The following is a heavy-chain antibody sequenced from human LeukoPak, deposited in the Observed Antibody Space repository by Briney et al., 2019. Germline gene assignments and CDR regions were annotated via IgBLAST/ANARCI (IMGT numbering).Heavy chain of an antibody. CDR3: ASDLGGGGPFDY. V-gene: IGHV1-69*01. D-gene: IGHD3-16*01. J-gene: IGHJ4*02. CDR1: GGTFSSYA. CDR2: IIPVFGTA. Sequence: SVKVSCKASGGTFSSYAISWVRQAPGQGLEWMGGIIPVFGTANYAQKFQGRVTITADESTSTAYMELSSLRSEDTAVYYCASDLGGGGPFDYWGQGTLVTVSS.